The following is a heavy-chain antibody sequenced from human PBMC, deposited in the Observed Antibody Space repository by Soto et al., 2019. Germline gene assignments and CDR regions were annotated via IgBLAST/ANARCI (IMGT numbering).Heavy chain of an antibody. D-gene: IGHD4-17*01. J-gene: IGHJ5*02. Sequence: PSETLSLTCTVSGGSISSGDYYWSWIRQPPGKGLEWIGYIYYSGSTYYNPSLKSRVTISVDTSKNQFSLKLSSVTAADTAVYYCARDRGYGDYPANWFDPWGQGTLVTV. CDR3: ARDRGYGDYPANWFDP. CDR1: GGSISSGDYY. CDR2: IYYSGST. V-gene: IGHV4-30-4*01.